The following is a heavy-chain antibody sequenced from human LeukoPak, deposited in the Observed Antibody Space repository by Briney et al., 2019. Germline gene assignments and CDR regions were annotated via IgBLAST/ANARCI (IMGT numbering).Heavy chain of an antibody. CDR2: INDDGRYT. J-gene: IGHJ4*02. D-gene: IGHD6-6*01. CDR3: ARVKARGYLDY. CDR1: GFTFSGYW. V-gene: IGHV3-74*01. Sequence: GGSLRLSCAASGFTFSGYWMHWVRQVPGKGLVWVSRINDDGRYTVYADSVKGRFTISRDNAKNTLYLQMNSLRAEDTAVYYCARVKARGYLDYWGQGTLVTVSS.